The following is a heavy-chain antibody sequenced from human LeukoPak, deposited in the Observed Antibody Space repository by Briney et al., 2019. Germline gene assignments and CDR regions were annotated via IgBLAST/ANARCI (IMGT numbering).Heavy chain of an antibody. J-gene: IGHJ4*02. CDR2: FDPEDGET. Sequence: GASVKVSCKVSGYTLTELSMHWVRQAPGKGREGMGGFDPEDGETIYAQKFQGRVTMTEDTSTDTAYMELSSLRSEDTAVYYCATDTKIAVAGVFFIYWGQGTLVTVSS. CDR3: ATDTKIAVAGVFFIY. D-gene: IGHD3-22*01. CDR1: GYTLTELS. V-gene: IGHV1-24*01.